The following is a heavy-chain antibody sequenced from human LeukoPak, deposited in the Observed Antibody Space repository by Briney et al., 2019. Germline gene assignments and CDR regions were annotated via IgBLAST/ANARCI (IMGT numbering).Heavy chain of an antibody. D-gene: IGHD3-3*01. CDR2: IKQDGSKK. J-gene: IGHJ3*02. V-gene: IGHV3-7*03. CDR3: ARRGLYDFWSATPDAFDI. Sequence: GGSLRLSCVASEFTDSGDWMSWVRQAPGKGLEWVANIKQDGSKKYYVDPVKGRFTISRDNAKNSLYLQMNSLRAEDTAVYYCARRGLYDFWSATPDAFDIWGQGTMVTVSS. CDR1: EFTDSGDW.